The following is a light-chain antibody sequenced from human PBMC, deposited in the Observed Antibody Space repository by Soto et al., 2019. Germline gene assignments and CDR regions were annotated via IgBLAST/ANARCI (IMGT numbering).Light chain of an antibody. V-gene: IGKV1-17*01. J-gene: IGKJ2*01. CDR3: LQHHTYPRT. Sequence: DIQMTQSPSSLSASVGDRVTITCRASQSIKNDLGWYQQKAGKAPKRLIYSASSLQSGVPSRFSGSGYGTEFTLTISSLEPEDFATYYCLQHHTYPRTFGQGTRLEIK. CDR2: SAS. CDR1: QSIKND.